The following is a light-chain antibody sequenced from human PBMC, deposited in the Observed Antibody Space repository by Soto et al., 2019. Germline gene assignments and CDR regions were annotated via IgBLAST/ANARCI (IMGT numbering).Light chain of an antibody. J-gene: IGLJ1*01. CDR3: CSYAGSFYV. CDR1: SSDVGAYNY. Sequence: QSVLTQPASVSGSPGQSITISCTGTSSDVGAYNYVSWYQQHPGKAPKVMIYDVTKRPSGVPDRFSGSKSGNTASLTISGLQTEDEADYHCCSYAGSFYVFGTGTKLTVL. V-gene: IGLV2-11*01. CDR2: DVT.